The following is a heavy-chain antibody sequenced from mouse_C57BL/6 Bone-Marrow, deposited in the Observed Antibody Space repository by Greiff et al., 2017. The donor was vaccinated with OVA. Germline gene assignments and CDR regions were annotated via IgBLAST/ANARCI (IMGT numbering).Heavy chain of an antibody. Sequence: VQLQQPGAELVKPGASVKMSCQASGYTFTSYWITWVKQRPGQGLEWIVDIYPCSGSTNYNEKFKIKATLTVDTSSRAAYMQLSSLKAEDSAVYYCARGGFYDYDGFAYWGQGTLVTVSA. V-gene: IGHV1-55*01. J-gene: IGHJ3*01. CDR3: ARGGFYDYDGFAY. D-gene: IGHD2-4*01. CDR1: GYTFTSYW. CDR2: IYPCSGST.